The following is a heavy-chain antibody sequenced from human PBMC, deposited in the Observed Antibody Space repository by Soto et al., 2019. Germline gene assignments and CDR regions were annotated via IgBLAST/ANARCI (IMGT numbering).Heavy chain of an antibody. V-gene: IGHV1-69*06. CDR2: IIPIFGTA. CDR1: GGTFSSYA. Sequence: ASVKVSCKASGGTFSSYAINWVRQAPGQGLEWMGGIIPIFGTANYPQKFQGRVRITADRSTSTSYMERSSLRSTDTDVYYCARGGGGSGSAAYFYYGMDVWGQGTTVTVSS. D-gene: IGHD3-10*01. CDR3: ARGGGGSGSAAYFYYGMDV. J-gene: IGHJ6*02.